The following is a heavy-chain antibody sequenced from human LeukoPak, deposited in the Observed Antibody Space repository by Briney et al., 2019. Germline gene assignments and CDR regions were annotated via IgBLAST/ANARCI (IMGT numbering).Heavy chain of an antibody. D-gene: IGHD2-15*01. CDR3: ARGPRGYCRGGSCYFYYYYMDV. CDR1: GGSISSYC. J-gene: IGHJ6*03. Sequence: SETLCLTCTVSGGSISSYCWSWIRQPPGKGLEWMGYIYFNGSTNYSPSLKSRVTISVDTSMNQFSLKLSSVPAADTAVYYCARGPRGYCRGGSCYFYYYYMDVWGEGTTVTVSS. V-gene: IGHV4-59*01. CDR2: IYFNGST.